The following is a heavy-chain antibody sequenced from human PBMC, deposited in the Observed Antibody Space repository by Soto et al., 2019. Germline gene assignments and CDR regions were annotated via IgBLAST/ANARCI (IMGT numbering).Heavy chain of an antibody. D-gene: IGHD3-3*01. V-gene: IGHV1-18*01. CDR2: ISAYNGNT. J-gene: IGHJ6*02. Sequence: QVQLVQSGAEVKKPGASVKVSCKASGYTFTRYGISWVRQDPGQGLEWIGWISAYNGNTNYAQKLQGRDTMTTDTPTRTAYMELRSLRYDDTAVYYCARYCDDCWSGYYYGLDVWGQGNTVTVSS. CDR3: ARYCDDCWSGYYYGLDV. CDR1: GYTFTRYG.